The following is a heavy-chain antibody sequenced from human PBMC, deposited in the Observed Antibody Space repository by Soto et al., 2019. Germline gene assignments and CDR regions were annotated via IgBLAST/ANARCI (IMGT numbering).Heavy chain of an antibody. J-gene: IGHJ6*02. V-gene: IGHV1-8*01. D-gene: IGHD6-13*01. CDR1: GYTFTSYD. CDR2: MNPNSGNT. Sequence: QVQLVQSGAEVKKPGASVKVSCKASGYTFTSYDINWVRQATGQGLAWMGWMNPNSGNTGYAQKFQGRVTMTRNTSIRTAYMELSSLRSEDTAVYYCARRGYSSSWYYYYYYGMDVWGQGTTVTVSS. CDR3: ARRGYSSSWYYYYYYGMDV.